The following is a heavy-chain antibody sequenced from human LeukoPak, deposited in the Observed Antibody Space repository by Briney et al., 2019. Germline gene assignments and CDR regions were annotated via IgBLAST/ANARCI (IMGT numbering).Heavy chain of an antibody. Sequence: SETLSLTRGVSGDSISTNNWWTWVRQPPGKWLEWIGQIDHSGSTNYNPSLKSRVTISVDKSKHHFSLDLSSVTAAEPAVYYCAREGLTINHYDSSGYRTLDYWGPGTLVIVSS. CDR2: IDHSGST. V-gene: IGHV4-4*02. CDR3: AREGLTINHYDSSGYRTLDY. D-gene: IGHD3-22*01. J-gene: IGHJ4*02. CDR1: GDSISTNNW.